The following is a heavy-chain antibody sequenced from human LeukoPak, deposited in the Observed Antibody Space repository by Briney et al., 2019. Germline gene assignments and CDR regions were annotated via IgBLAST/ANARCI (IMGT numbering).Heavy chain of an antibody. CDR2: IYHTGST. J-gene: IGHJ4*02. CDR3: ASRKLGNDY. CDR1: GGSVSDYY. D-gene: IGHD7-27*01. V-gene: IGHV4-59*02. Sequence: SETLSLTCTISGGSVSDYYWSWIRQSPGRGLEWIGYIYHTGSTSYSPSLKSRVTISADTSQNQFSLKLSSVTAADTAVYYCASRKLGNDYWGQGTLVTVSS.